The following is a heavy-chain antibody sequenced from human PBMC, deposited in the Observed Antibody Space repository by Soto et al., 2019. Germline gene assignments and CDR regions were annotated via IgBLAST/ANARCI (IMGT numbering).Heavy chain of an antibody. CDR2: ISGSGNIP. Sequence: EVQLVESGGRLVQRGGSLRLSCSGSGFIFGDHVMDWVRQAPGKWLEWVAGISGSGNIPFFRDSVKGRFTISRDNSKNTVYLEMNNLRDEDAAMYFCARGTHSYSGSHELDAWGLGTLVTVSS. CDR1: GFIFGDHV. J-gene: IGHJ5*02. V-gene: IGHV3-23*04. CDR3: ARGTHSYSGSHELDA. D-gene: IGHD1-26*01.